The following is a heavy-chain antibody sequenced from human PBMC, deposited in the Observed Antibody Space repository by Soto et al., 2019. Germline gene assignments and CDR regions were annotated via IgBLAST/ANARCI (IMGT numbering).Heavy chain of an antibody. CDR3: AQDQNGRVPVGMRFEY. V-gene: IGHV3-9*01. D-gene: IGHD2-2*01. CDR1: VVTFDDYA. J-gene: IGHJ4*02. Sequence: SRRHSYAASVVTFDDYAIHWFRQPPGKGLERASGLSWNSGSIVYADSVKGHLTISRDNAKKSLYMQMHSLRAEHTALHYCAQDQNGRVPVGMRFEYWGKGTLVTVSS. CDR2: LSWNSGSI.